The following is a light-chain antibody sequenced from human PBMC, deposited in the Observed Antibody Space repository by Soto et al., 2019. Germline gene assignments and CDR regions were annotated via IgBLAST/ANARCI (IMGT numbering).Light chain of an antibody. J-gene: IGKJ3*01. CDR2: GAS. CDR3: QQYKNWPPET. Sequence: EIVMTQSPATLSVSSGERATLSCRASQSVGSNVAWYQQKPGQAPRILIYGASTRATGISARFSGSGSGTEFTLTISSLQSEDFAVYYCQQYKNWPPETFGPGTKVDIK. V-gene: IGKV3-15*01. CDR1: QSVGSN.